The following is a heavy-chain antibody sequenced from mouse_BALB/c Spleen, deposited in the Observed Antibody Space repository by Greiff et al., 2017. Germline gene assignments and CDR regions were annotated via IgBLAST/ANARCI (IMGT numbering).Heavy chain of an antibody. D-gene: IGHD1-1*01. CDR1: GYSITSGYY. CDR2: ISYDGSN. J-gene: IGHJ1*01. Sequence: EVKLQESGPGLVKPSQSLSLTCSVTGYSITSGYYWNWIRQFPGNKLEWMGYISYDGSNNYNPSLKNRISITRDTSKNQFFLKLNSVTTEDTATYYCARIGSSYVGWYFDVWGAGTTVTVSS. V-gene: IGHV3-6*02. CDR3: ARIGSSYVGWYFDV.